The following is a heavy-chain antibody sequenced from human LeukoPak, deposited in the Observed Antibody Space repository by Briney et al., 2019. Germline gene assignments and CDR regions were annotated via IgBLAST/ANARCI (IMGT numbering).Heavy chain of an antibody. Sequence: HPGGSLRLSCAASGFTFSSYAMSWVRQAPGKGLEWVSAISGSGGSTYYADSVKGRFTISRDNSKNTLYLQMNSLRAEDTAVYYCAKAPRGYCSGGSCYADYCGQGTLVTASS. CDR3: AKAPRGYCSGGSCYADY. CDR2: ISGSGGST. J-gene: IGHJ4*02. V-gene: IGHV3-23*01. D-gene: IGHD2-15*01. CDR1: GFTFSSYA.